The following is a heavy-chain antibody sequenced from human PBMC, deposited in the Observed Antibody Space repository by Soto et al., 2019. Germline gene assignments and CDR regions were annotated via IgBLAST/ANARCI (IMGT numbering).Heavy chain of an antibody. Sequence: GGSLRLSCAASGFTFSSYDMHWVRQATGKGLEWVSAIGTAGDTYYPGSVKGRFTISRENAKNSLYLQMNSLRAGDTAVYYCARSKWFGELFFAFDIWGQGTMVTVSS. V-gene: IGHV3-13*01. CDR3: ARSKWFGELFFAFDI. D-gene: IGHD3-10*01. J-gene: IGHJ3*02. CDR1: GFTFSSYD. CDR2: IGTAGDT.